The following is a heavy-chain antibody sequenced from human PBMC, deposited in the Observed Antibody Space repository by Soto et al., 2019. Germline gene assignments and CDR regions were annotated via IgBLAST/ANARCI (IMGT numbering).Heavy chain of an antibody. J-gene: IGHJ2*01. CDR3: AKIGPNWYFDL. CDR1: GFTFSGDW. CDR2: ISGRGGST. V-gene: IGHV3-23*01. Sequence: GGSLRLSCAASGFTFSGDWMHWVRQGAGKGLEWVSGISGRGGSTYYADSVKDRFTISRDNSKNTLYLQMNSLRAEDTAAYYCAKIGPNWYFDLWGRGTLVTVS.